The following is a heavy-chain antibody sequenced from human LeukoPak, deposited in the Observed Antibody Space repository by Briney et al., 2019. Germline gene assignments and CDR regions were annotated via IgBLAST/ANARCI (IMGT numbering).Heavy chain of an antibody. CDR2: INHSGST. Sequence: SETPSLTCAVYGGSFSGYYWSWIRQPPGKGLEWIGEINHSGSTNYNPSLKSRVTISVDTSKNQFSLKLSSVTAADTAVYYCATQEFDSSGYDAFDIWGQGTMVTVSS. D-gene: IGHD3-22*01. V-gene: IGHV4-34*01. CDR3: ATQEFDSSGYDAFDI. J-gene: IGHJ3*02. CDR1: GGSFSGYY.